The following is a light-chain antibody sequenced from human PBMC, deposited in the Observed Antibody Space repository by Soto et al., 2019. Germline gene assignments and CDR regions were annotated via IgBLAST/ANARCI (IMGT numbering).Light chain of an antibody. CDR3: QQYNNWLT. CDR2: GAS. CDR1: ESVGSN. V-gene: IGKV3-15*01. J-gene: IGKJ4*01. Sequence: EEGMTQSPATVSVFPGERVTLSCRASESVGSNLAWYQQKPGQAPRLLIYGASTRATGVPARFSGSGSGTEFTLTISSLQSEDFALYYCQQYNNWLTFGGGTKVEIE.